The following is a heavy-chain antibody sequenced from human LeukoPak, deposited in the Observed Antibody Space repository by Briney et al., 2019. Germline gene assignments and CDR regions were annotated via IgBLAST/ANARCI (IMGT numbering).Heavy chain of an antibody. Sequence: GGSLRLSCAASGFTFNTYAMHWVRQAPDKGLEWVALLSYDGNTKYYADSVKGRFTISRDNSKNTLYLQMNSLRAEDTAVYYCARDGGSLGAYYDFWSGYSDAFDIWGQGTMVTVSS. CDR2: LSYDGNTK. V-gene: IGHV3-30*04. CDR1: GFTFNTYA. J-gene: IGHJ3*02. CDR3: ARDGGSLGAYYDFWSGYSDAFDI. D-gene: IGHD3-3*01.